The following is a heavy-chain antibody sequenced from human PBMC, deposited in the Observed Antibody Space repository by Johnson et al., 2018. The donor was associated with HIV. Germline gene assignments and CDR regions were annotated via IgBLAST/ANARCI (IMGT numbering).Heavy chain of an antibody. J-gene: IGHJ3*02. Sequence: VQLLESGGGLVQPGGSLRLYCAASGFTFSDYWMSWVRQAPGKGLEWVANIKEDGSERYYVDSVKGRFTISRDNSKNTLYLQMNSLRAEDTAVYYCASGQNAFDIWGQGTMVTVSS. CDR1: GFTFSDYW. CDR3: ASGQNAFDI. V-gene: IGHV3-7*01. CDR2: IKEDGSER.